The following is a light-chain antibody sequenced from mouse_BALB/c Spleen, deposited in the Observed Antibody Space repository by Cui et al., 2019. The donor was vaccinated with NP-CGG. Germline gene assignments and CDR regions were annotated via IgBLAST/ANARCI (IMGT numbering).Light chain of an antibody. CDR1: TGTVTTSNY. CDR3: ALWYSNHWV. CDR2: GTN. Sequence: QAVLTQESALTTSPGGTVTLTCRSSTGTVTTSNYANWVQEQPDHLFTGLIGGTNNRAPGVPARFSGSLIGDKAALTITGAQTEDETIYFCALWYSNHWVFGGGTKLTVL. V-gene: IGLV1*01. J-gene: IGLJ1*01.